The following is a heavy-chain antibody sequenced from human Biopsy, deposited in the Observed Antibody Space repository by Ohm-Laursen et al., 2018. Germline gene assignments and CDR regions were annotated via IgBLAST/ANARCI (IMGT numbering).Heavy chain of an antibody. J-gene: IGHJ2*01. CDR3: ARGRRHCSGTCSRWYFDL. D-gene: IGHD2-2*01. V-gene: IGHV1-2*02. Sequence: ASVKVSCKVSGYTFTAFSVHWLRQAPGQGLEWMGWINPKSGDTDYPQNFQGRVSMTRDTSISTAYTDLSRLRSDDTAVYYCARGRRHCSGTCSRWYFDLWGRGTLVTVSS. CDR1: GYTFTAFS. CDR2: INPKSGDT.